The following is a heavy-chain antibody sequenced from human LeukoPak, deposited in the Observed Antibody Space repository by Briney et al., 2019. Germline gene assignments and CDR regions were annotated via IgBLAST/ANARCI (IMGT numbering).Heavy chain of an antibody. CDR1: GAALSEYY. J-gene: IGHJ5*02. D-gene: IGHD3-22*01. CDR2: VAHKGPT. V-gene: IGHV4-34*01. CDR3: ARGTDYYDSSGFNWFDP. Sequence: SETLSLTCAVYGAALSEYYWSWIRQSPGKGLEWIGEVAHKGPTVYSPTLNRKYNPSFKSRVTMSVDTSKNQFSLKLSSVTAADTAVYYCARGTDYYDSSGFNWFDPWGQGTLVTVSS.